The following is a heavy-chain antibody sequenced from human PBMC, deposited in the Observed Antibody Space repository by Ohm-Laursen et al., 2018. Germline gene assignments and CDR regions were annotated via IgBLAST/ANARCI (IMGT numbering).Heavy chain of an antibody. Sequence: SLRLSCAASGFTFSNSRMTWVRQAPGKGLEWVATISKDGGETYYVDSVKGRFTISRDNAKNSLYLQINSLKGEDTAVYFCARDPAVHAFDSWGQGTMVTVSS. D-gene: IGHD6-19*01. CDR1: GFTFSNSR. V-gene: IGHV3-7*01. CDR3: ARDPAVHAFDS. CDR2: ISKDGGET. J-gene: IGHJ3*02.